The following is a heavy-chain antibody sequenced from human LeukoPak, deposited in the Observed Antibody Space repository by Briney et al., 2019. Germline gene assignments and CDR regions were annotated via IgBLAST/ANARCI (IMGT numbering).Heavy chain of an antibody. CDR2: IHTSGST. CDR3: AELGITMIGGV. D-gene: IGHD3-10*02. CDR1: GGSISSYY. V-gene: IGHV4-4*07. J-gene: IGHJ6*04. Sequence: SETLSLTCSFSGGSISSYYWSWIRQPAGKGLEWIGRIHTSGSTNYNPSLKSRVTMSVDTSKNQFSLKLSSVTAADTAVYYCAELGITMIGGVWGKGTTVTISS.